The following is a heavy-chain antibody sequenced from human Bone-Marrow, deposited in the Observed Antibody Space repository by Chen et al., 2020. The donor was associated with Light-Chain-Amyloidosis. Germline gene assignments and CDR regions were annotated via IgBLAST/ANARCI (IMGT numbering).Heavy chain of an antibody. D-gene: IGHD6-19*01. V-gene: IGHV3-7*01. Sequence: EVQLVESGGGLVQPGGSLRLSCAASGFTFSNHWMSWVRQAPGKGVEWVANIKQDGSEKYFVDSVRGRFIISRDNTKTSLYLQMTSLRAEDTAVYYCARWEYNSGWYWLDSWGQGTLVTVSS. CDR1: GFTFSNHW. J-gene: IGHJ5*01. CDR3: ARWEYNSGWYWLDS. CDR2: IKQDGSEK.